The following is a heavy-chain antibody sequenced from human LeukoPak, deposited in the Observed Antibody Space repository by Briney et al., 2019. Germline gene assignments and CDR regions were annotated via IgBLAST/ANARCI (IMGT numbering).Heavy chain of an antibody. CDR2: IYYSGST. Sequence: SGTLSLTCTVSGGSISSYYWSWIRQPPGHGLEWIGYIYYSGSTNYNPSLKSRITISMETSKNQFSLKLSSVTAEDTAVHYCATDLRTYSSGPIYPWGQGTLVIVSS. D-gene: IGHD6-19*01. CDR3: ATDLRTYSSGPIYP. V-gene: IGHV4-59*13. J-gene: IGHJ5*02. CDR1: GGSISSYY.